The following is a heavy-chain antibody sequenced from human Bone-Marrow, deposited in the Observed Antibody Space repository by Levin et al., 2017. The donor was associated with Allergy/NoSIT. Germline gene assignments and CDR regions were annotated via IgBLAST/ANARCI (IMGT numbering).Heavy chain of an antibody. D-gene: IGHD6-13*01. CDR2: IWYDGSNK. CDR3: ARPSRIAADSPLDY. Sequence: GGSLRLSCAASGFTFSSYGMHWVRQAPGKGLEWVAVIWYDGSNKYYADSVKGRFTISRDNSKNTLYLQMNSLRAEDTAVYYCARPSRIAADSPLDYWGQGTLVTVSS. V-gene: IGHV3-33*01. CDR1: GFTFSSYG. J-gene: IGHJ4*02.